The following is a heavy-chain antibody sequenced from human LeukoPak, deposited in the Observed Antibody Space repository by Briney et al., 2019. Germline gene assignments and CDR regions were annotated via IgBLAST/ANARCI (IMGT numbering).Heavy chain of an antibody. Sequence: PGGSLRLSCAASGFTFGSYSMNWVRQAPGKGLEWVSSISSSSSYIYYADSAKGRFTISRDNAKNSLYLQMNSLRAEDTAVYYCAREGRYYYYYMDVWGKGTTVTVSS. CDR3: AREGRYYYYYMDV. CDR2: ISSSSSYI. J-gene: IGHJ6*03. CDR1: GFTFGSYS. V-gene: IGHV3-21*01.